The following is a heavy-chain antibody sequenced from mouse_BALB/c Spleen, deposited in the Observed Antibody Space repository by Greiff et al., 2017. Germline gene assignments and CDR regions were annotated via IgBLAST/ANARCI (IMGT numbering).Heavy chain of an antibody. V-gene: IGHV5-12-2*01. Sequence: EVKLEESGGGLVQPGGSLKLSCAASGFTFSSYTMSWVRQTPEKRLEWVAYISNGGGSTYYPDTVKGRFTISRDNAKNTLYLQMSSLKSEDTAMYYCARRGGPLLRPYFDYWGQGTTLTVSS. CDR1: GFTFSSYT. CDR2: ISNGGGST. D-gene: IGHD1-2*01. J-gene: IGHJ2*01. CDR3: ARRGGPLLRPYFDY.